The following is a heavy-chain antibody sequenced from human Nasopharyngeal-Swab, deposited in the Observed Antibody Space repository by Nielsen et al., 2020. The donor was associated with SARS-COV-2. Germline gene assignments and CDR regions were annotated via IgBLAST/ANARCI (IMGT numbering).Heavy chain of an antibody. CDR2: TEIGGTT. D-gene: IGHD2-2*01. V-gene: IGHV3-53*01. CDR1: GLTVSSTY. J-gene: IGHJ1*01. CDR3: ARDLGGGYCTTTNCPGS. Sequence: GGSLRLSCAVSGLTVSSTYMSWVRQAPGKGLEWVSVTEIGGTTHYADSVKGRFSISRDSSTNTLYLQMNNVRAEDTAVYCCARDLGGGYCTTTNCPGSWGQGTLVTVSS.